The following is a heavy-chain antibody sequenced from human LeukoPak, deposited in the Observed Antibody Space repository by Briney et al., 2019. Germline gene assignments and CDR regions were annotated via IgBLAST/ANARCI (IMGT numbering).Heavy chain of an antibody. Sequence: SETLSLTCTVSGGSISSSTYYWGWIRQPPGKGLEWIGYIYYSGSTNYNPSLKSRVTISVDTSKNQFSLKLSSVTAADTAVYYCARGPQEYCSGTSCYGWFDPWGQGTLVTVSS. CDR3: ARGPQEYCSGTSCYGWFDP. CDR1: GGSISSSTYY. J-gene: IGHJ5*02. V-gene: IGHV4-61*05. CDR2: IYYSGST. D-gene: IGHD2-2*01.